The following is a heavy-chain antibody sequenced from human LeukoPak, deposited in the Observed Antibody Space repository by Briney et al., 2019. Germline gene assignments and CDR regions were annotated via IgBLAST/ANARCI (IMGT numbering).Heavy chain of an antibody. CDR2: INPNSGGT. D-gene: IGHD2-2*01. Sequence: ASVKVSCKASGYTFTGYYMHWVRQAPGQGLEWMGWINPNSGGTSYAQKFQGRVTMTRDTSITTAYMELTRLRSDDTAVYYCARGVPGTYYYYYMDDWGKGTTVTVSS. J-gene: IGHJ6*03. CDR3: ARGVPGTYYYYYMDD. V-gene: IGHV1-2*02. CDR1: GYTFTGYY.